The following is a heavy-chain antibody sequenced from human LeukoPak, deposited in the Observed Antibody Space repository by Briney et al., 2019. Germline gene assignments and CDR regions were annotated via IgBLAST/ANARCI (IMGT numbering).Heavy chain of an antibody. CDR3: ARSLPYGTTWYGRSDF. V-gene: IGHV3-7*03. CDR1: GFPFNAYR. J-gene: IGHJ4*02. CDR2: IRQDGDTK. Sequence: GGSLRLSCAASGFPFNAYRMTWVRQAPGKGLEWVANIRQDGDTKYYVDSVKGRFTISRDNAMNSLYLQMNSLRAEDTAIYYCARSLPYGTTWYGRSDFWGQGTLVTVSS. D-gene: IGHD6-13*01.